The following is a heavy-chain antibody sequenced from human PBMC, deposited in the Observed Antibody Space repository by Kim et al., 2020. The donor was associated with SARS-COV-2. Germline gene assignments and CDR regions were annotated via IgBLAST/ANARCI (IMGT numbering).Heavy chain of an antibody. V-gene: IGHV4-39*01. CDR3: AITKLNYDILTGYPAYYFDY. CDR1: GGSISSSSYY. CDR2: IYYSGST. J-gene: IGHJ4*02. D-gene: IGHD3-9*01. Sequence: SETLSLTCTVSGGSISSSSYYWGWNRQPPGKGLEWIGSIYYSGSTYYNPSLKSRVTISVDTSKNQFSLKMSFVTAADTAVYYCAITKLNYDILTGYPAYYFDYCGQGTLVTLSS.